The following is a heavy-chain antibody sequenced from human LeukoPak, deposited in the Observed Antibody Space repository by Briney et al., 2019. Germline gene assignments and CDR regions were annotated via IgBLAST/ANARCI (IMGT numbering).Heavy chain of an antibody. D-gene: IGHD2-21*02. V-gene: IGHV4-34*01. Sequence: SETLSLTCAVYGGSFSGYYWSWIRQPPGKGLEWIGEINHSGSTNYNPSLKSRVTISVDTSKNQFSLKLSSVTAADTAVYYCARVSDYWFDPWGQGTLVTVSS. CDR2: INHSGST. J-gene: IGHJ5*02. CDR3: ARVSDYWFDP. CDR1: GGSFSGYY.